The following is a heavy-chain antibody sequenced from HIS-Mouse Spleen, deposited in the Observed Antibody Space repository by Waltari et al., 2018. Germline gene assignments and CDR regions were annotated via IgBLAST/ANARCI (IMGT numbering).Heavy chain of an antibody. CDR3: AREIPYSSSWYDWYFDL. J-gene: IGHJ2*01. CDR2: IYYSGST. CDR1: GCSISRSSYY. Sequence: QLQLQESGPGLVKPSETLSLTCTVSGCSISRSSYYSVWLRQPPGKGLAWVGSIYYSGSTDYNPSLKSRVTISVDTSKNQFSLKLSSVTAADTAVYYCAREIPYSSSWYDWYFDLWGRGTLVTVSS. V-gene: IGHV4-39*07. D-gene: IGHD6-13*01.